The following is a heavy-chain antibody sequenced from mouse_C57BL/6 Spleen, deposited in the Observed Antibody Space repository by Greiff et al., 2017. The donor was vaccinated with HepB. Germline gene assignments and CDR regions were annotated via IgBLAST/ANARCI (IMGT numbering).Heavy chain of an antibody. J-gene: IGHJ4*01. D-gene: IGHD4-1*01. CDR2: IYPGDGDT. CDR3: APLWDGYAMDY. Sequence: QVQLQQSGPELVKPGASVKISCKASGYAFSSSWMNWVKQRPGKGLEWIGRIYPGDGDTNSNGKFKGKATLTADKSSSTAYMQLSSLTSEDSAVYFCAPLWDGYAMDYWGQGTSVTVSS. V-gene: IGHV1-82*01. CDR1: GYAFSSSW.